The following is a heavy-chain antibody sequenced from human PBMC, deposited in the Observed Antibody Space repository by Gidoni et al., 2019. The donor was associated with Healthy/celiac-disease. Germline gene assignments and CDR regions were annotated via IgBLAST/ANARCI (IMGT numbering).Heavy chain of an antibody. V-gene: IGHV4-31*03. D-gene: IGHD7-27*01. CDR1: GGSISSGGYY. CDR3: ARAPQLGNRVAFDI. CDR2: IYYSGST. Sequence: QVQLQESGPGLVKPSQPLSLTCTVSGGSISSGGYYWSWIRQHPGKGLEWIGYIYYSGSTYYTPSLESRVTISVDTSKNQFSLKLSSVTAADTAVYYCARAPQLGNRVAFDIWGQGTMVTVSS. J-gene: IGHJ3*02.